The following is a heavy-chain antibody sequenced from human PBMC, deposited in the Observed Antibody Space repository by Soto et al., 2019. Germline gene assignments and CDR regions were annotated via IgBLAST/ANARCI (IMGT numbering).Heavy chain of an antibody. D-gene: IGHD3-16*01. CDR2: IDWDDDK. CDR1: GFTFSSYSM. J-gene: IGHJ4*02. V-gene: IGHV2-70*01. Sequence: LRLSCAASGFTFSSYSMSWIRQPPGKALEWLALIDWDDDKYYSTSLKTRLTISKDTSKNQVVLTMTNMDPVDTATYYCARTRAEPYVYYFDYWGQGALVTVSS. CDR3: ARTRAEPYVYYFDY.